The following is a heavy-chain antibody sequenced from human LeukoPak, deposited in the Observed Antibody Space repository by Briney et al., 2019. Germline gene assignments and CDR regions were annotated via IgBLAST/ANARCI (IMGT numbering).Heavy chain of an antibody. Sequence: QTLSLTCAISGDSVSSNSAAWNWIRQSPSRGLEGLGRTYYRSKWYNDYAVAVKSRITILPDTSKNQFALPLNSVNPEDTAGYYWARDSGSYAVFDYWGQGTLVTVSS. D-gene: IGHD3-10*01. V-gene: IGHV6-1*01. CDR3: ARDSGSYAVFDY. J-gene: IGHJ4*02. CDR1: GDSVSSNSAA. CDR2: TYYRSKWYN.